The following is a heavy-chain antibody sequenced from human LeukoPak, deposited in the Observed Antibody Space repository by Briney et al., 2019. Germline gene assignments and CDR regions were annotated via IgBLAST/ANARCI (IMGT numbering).Heavy chain of an antibody. Sequence: GGSLRLSCAASGFTFTSYSMNWVRQAPGKGLEWVSTISGGGGSTYYADSVKGRFTISRDNSKNTLYLQVNSPRAEDTAVYYCAKGGKWDVTPFDYWGQGTLVTVSS. D-gene: IGHD1-26*01. CDR2: ISGGGGST. J-gene: IGHJ4*02. CDR3: AKGGKWDVTPFDY. V-gene: IGHV3-23*01. CDR1: GFTFTSYS.